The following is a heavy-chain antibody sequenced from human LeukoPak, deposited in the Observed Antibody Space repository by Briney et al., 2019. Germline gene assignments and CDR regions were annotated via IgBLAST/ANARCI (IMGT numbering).Heavy chain of an antibody. CDR1: GFTFSSYW. V-gene: IGHV3-7*03. CDR3: AKVRAAGNYMDV. J-gene: IGHJ6*03. Sequence: GGSLRLSFATSGFTFSSYWMSWVRQAPGKGLEWVANIKQDGSEKHYVDAVKGRFTISRDNAKNSLYLQMNSLRAEDTAVYYCAKVRAAGNYMDVWGKGTTVTVSS. CDR2: IKQDGSEK. D-gene: IGHD6-13*01.